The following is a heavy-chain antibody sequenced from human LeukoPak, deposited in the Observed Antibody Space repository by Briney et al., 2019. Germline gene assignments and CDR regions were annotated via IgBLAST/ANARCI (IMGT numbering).Heavy chain of an antibody. CDR1: GGSIGSSSYY. Sequence: SETLSLTCTVSGGSIGSSSYYWGWIRQPPGKGLEWIGSIYYSGSTYYNPSLKSRVTISVDTSKNQFSLKLSSVTAADTAVYYCARFSDSMVRGVIDPWGQGTLVTVSS. D-gene: IGHD3-10*01. CDR3: ARFSDSMVRGVIDP. V-gene: IGHV4-39*01. CDR2: IYYSGST. J-gene: IGHJ5*02.